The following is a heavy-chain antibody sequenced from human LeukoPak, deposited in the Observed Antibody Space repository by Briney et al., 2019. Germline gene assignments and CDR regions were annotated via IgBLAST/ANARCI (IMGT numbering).Heavy chain of an antibody. Sequence: GESLKISCKGSGYSFTSHWIGWVRQMPGKGLEWMGIIYPGDSDTRYSPSFQGQVTISADKSISTAYLQWSSLKASDTAMYYCARVNCSSTTCYSFDYWGQGTLVTVSS. CDR3: ARVNCSSTTCYSFDY. CDR1: GYSFTSHW. CDR2: IYPGDSDT. V-gene: IGHV5-51*01. D-gene: IGHD2-2*01. J-gene: IGHJ4*02.